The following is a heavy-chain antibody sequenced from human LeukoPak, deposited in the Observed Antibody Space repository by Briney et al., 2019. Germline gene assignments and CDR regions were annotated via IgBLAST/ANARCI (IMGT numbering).Heavy chain of an antibody. CDR3: ANHGHYYDSSGYYWGYFDY. D-gene: IGHD3-22*01. Sequence: GGSLRLSCAASGFTFSSYWMSWVRQAPGKGLEWVSAISGSGGSTYYADSVKGRFTISRDNSKNTLYLQMNSLRAEDTAVYYCANHGHYYDSSGYYWGYFDYWGQGTLVTVSS. CDR1: GFTFSSYW. J-gene: IGHJ4*02. V-gene: IGHV3-23*01. CDR2: ISGSGGST.